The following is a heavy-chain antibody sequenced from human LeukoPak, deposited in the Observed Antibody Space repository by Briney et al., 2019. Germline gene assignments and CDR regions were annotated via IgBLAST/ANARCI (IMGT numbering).Heavy chain of an antibody. CDR1: GFTFSDYY. Sequence: GGSLRLSCAASGFTFSDYYMSWIRQAPGKGLEGVSYISSSGSTMYYADSVKGRFTISRDNAKNSLYLQMNSLRAEDTAVYYCATRKRTSVDYWGQGTLVTVSS. V-gene: IGHV3-11*01. CDR3: ATRKRTSVDY. J-gene: IGHJ4*02. CDR2: ISSSGSTM. D-gene: IGHD3/OR15-3a*01.